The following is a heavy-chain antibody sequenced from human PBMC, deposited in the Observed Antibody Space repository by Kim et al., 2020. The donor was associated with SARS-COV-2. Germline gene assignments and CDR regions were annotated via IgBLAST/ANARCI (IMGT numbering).Heavy chain of an antibody. D-gene: IGHD6-19*01. Sequence: GESLKISCAASGFTFSSFWMDWVRQAPGKGLVWVARINTDGSSTSYVDSVKGRFTISRDNAMNTAYLQMNSLSAEDTAVYYCARAVAGTNCFDSWGQGTLVTVSS. CDR2: INTDGSST. J-gene: IGHJ5*01. CDR1: GFTFSSFW. V-gene: IGHV3-74*01. CDR3: ARAVAGTNCFDS.